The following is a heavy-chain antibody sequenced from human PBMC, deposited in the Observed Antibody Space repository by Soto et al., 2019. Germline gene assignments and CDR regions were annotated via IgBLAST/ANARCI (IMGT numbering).Heavy chain of an antibody. CDR1: GFTFSSYW. D-gene: IGHD3-3*01. V-gene: IGHV3-7*01. J-gene: IGHJ4*02. CDR2: IKQDGSEK. Sequence: EVQLVESGGGLVQPGGSLRLSCAASGFTFSSYWMSWVRQAPGKGLEWVANIKQDGSEKYYVDSVKGRFTISRDNAKNSLYLQMNSLRAEDTAVYYCARDRYDFWSGYPTDYWGQGTLVTVSS. CDR3: ARDRYDFWSGYPTDY.